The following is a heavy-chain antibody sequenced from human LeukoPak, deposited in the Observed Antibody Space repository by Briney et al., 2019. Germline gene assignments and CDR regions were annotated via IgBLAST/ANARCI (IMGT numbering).Heavy chain of an antibody. CDR2: INHSGST. D-gene: IGHD2-2*01. V-gene: IGHV4-34*01. CDR3: ARWGYCSSTSWYYYYYGMDV. J-gene: IGHJ6*02. CDR1: GGSFSGYY. Sequence: SETLSLTCAVYGGSFSGYYWSWIRQPPGKGLEWIGEINHSGSTNYNPSLKSRVTISVDTSKNQFSLKLSSVTAADTAVYYCARWGYCSSTSWYYYYYGMDVWGQGTTVTVSS.